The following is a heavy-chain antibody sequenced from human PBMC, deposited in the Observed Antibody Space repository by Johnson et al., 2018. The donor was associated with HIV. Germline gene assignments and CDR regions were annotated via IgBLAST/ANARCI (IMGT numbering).Heavy chain of an antibody. CDR3: ARDADIVATIGEAFDI. CDR1: GFTFSSYA. J-gene: IGHJ3*02. Sequence: QVQLVESGGGVVQPGRSLRLSCAASGFTFSSYAMHWVRQAPAKGLEWVAVISYDGSNKYYADSVRGRFTISKDNSKKTLYLQMNSLRAEDTAVYYCARDADIVATIGEAFDIWGQGTMVTVSS. CDR2: ISYDGSNK. V-gene: IGHV3-30-3*01. D-gene: IGHD5-12*01.